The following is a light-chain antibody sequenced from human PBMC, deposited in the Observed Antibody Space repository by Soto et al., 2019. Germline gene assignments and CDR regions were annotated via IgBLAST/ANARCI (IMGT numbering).Light chain of an antibody. CDR3: CSYAGSYTLYV. V-gene: IGLV2-11*01. CDR1: SSDDGGYNY. CDR2: DVS. Sequence: QSALTQPRSVSGSPGQSVTISCTGTSSDDGGYNYVSWYQQHPGKAPKLMIYDVSKRPSGVPDRFSGFKSGNTASLTISGLQAEDEADYYCCSYAGSYTLYVFGTGTKLTVL. J-gene: IGLJ1*01.